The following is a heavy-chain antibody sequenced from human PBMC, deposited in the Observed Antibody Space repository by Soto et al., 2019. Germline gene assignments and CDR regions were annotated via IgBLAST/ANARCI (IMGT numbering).Heavy chain of an antibody. CDR3: TTLQYGTTVDNDY. CDR1: GFTFNNAW. V-gene: IGHV3-15*01. Sequence: EVQLVESGGGLVKPGGSLRLSCEASGFTFNNAWMNWVRQAPGKGLEWVGQIYSETDGGTADYAAPVKGRFTISRDDSKNTLFLQMSSLKTEDTALYYCTTLQYGTTVDNDYWGQGTLVTVSS. D-gene: IGHD4-17*01. J-gene: IGHJ4*02. CDR2: IYSETDGGTA.